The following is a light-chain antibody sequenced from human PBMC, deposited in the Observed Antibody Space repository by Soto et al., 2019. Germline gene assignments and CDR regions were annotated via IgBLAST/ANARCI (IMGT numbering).Light chain of an antibody. CDR3: NSFTSSSTVV. CDR2: EVS. V-gene: IGLV2-14*01. J-gene: IGLJ3*02. CDR1: SSDVGGYNY. Sequence: QSALTQPASVSGSPGQSITISCTGTSSDVGGYNYVSWYQQHPGKAPKLIIYEVSHRPSGVSNRFSGSKSGNTASLTISGLQAEDEGDYYCNSFTSSSTVVFGGGTKLT.